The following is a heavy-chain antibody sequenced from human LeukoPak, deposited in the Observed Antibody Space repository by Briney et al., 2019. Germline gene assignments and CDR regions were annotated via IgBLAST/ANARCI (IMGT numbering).Heavy chain of an antibody. CDR1: GYTFTSYY. J-gene: IGHJ4*02. D-gene: IGHD5-24*01. CDR3: AREHEDGWSDHLINY. CDR2: INPSGGST. Sequence: GASVKVSCKASGYTFTSYYMHWVRQAPGQGLEWMGIINPSGGSTSYAQRFQGRVTMTRDTSTSTVYMELSSLRSEDTAVYYCAREHEDGWSDHLINYWGQGTLVTVSS. V-gene: IGHV1-46*01.